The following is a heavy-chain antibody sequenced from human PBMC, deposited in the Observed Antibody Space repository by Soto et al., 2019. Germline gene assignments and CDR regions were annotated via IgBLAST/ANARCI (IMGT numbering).Heavy chain of an antibody. CDR3: ARDHHSSGWPNYYYGMDV. V-gene: IGHV1-18*01. CDR2: ISAHTGSS. J-gene: IGHJ6*02. Sequence: ASVKVSCKASGYTFTSSGMSWVRQAPGQGLEWMGWISAHTGSSEYAQRFQGIVTMTTDRSTSTAYMELSSLRSEDTAVYYCARDHHSSGWPNYYYGMDVWGQGTTVTVSS. CDR1: GYTFTSSG. D-gene: IGHD6-19*01.